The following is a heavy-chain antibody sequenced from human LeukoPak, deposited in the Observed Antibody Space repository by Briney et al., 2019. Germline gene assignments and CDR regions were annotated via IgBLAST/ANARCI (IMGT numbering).Heavy chain of an antibody. CDR2: IYYSGST. V-gene: IGHV4-39*01. Sequence: SETLSLTCTVSGGSISSSSYYWGWIRQPPGKGLEWIGSIYYSGSTYYNPSLKSRVTISVDTSKNQFSLKLSSVTAADTAVYYCAILVGGYYYDSSGPSWGQGTLVTVSS. CDR3: AILVGGYYYDSSGPS. J-gene: IGHJ5*02. D-gene: IGHD3-22*01. CDR1: GGSISSSSYY.